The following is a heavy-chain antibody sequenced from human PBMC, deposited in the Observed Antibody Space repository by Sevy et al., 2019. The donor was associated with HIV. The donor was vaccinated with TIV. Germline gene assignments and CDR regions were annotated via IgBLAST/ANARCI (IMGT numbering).Heavy chain of an antibody. V-gene: IGHV6-1*01. Sequence: SQTLSLTCAISGDSVSSNSAAWNWIRQSPSRGLEWLGRTYYRSKWYNDYAVSVKSRITINPDTSKNQFSLQLNSVTPEDTAVYYCATQDGNSSSGEFDYWGQGTLVTVSS. CDR2: TYYRSKWYN. CDR1: GDSVSSNSAA. D-gene: IGHD6-13*01. J-gene: IGHJ4*02. CDR3: ATQDGNSSSGEFDY.